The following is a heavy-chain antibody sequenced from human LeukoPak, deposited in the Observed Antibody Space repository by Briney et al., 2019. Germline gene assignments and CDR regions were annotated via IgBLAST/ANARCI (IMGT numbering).Heavy chain of an antibody. V-gene: IGHV4-34*01. J-gene: IGHJ4*02. CDR1: GGTFRGYY. CDR3: VRCSRVYRGCDCYYD. CDR2: INPSGST. Sequence: SETLSLTCTVFGGTFRGYYWSWIRQPPDKGLEWIGEINPSGSTNYNPSLKTRVTISTDTSKNHCSLNLDSVTAADTGVYYCVRCSRVYRGCDCYYDWGQGTLVTVSS. D-gene: IGHD2-21*02.